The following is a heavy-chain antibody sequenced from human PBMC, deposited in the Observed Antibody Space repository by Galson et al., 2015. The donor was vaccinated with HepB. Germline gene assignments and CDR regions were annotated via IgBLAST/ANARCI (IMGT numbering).Heavy chain of an antibody. CDR1: RGSFSGYY. Sequence: LSLTCAVYRGSFSGYYWSWIRQSPGKGLVWIGEINHGGRTNYSPSLKSRVTISQNMSKNQFSLRLSSVTAADTAMYFCARGVRGVIISSPFYYFDYWGQGTQVAVSS. V-gene: IGHV4-34*01. J-gene: IGHJ4*02. CDR3: ARGVRGVIISSPFYYFDY. D-gene: IGHD3-10*01. CDR2: INHGGRT.